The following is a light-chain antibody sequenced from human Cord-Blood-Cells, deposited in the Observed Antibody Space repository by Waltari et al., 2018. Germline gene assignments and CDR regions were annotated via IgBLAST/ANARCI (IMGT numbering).Light chain of an antibody. CDR1: QSISSW. CDR2: DAS. V-gene: IGKV1-5*01. CDR3: QQYNSYT. J-gene: IGKJ2*01. Sequence: DIEMTQSHSTLSASVGDRVTITCRASQSISSWLAWYQQKPGKAPKLLIYDASSLESGVPSRFSGSGSGTEFTLTISSLQPDDFATYYCQQYNSYTFGQGTKLEIK.